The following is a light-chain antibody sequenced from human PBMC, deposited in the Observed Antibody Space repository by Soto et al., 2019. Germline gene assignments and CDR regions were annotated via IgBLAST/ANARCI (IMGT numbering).Light chain of an antibody. CDR2: EVS. J-gene: IGLJ2*01. CDR3: SSYTSSRTVV. CDR1: SSDVGGYNY. V-gene: IGLV2-14*01. Sequence: QSALTQPASVSGSPGQSITISCTGTSSDVGGYNYVSWYQQHPGKAPKLMIYEVSNRPSGVSNRFSGSKSGNTASLTISGLQAEDEADYYCSSYTSSRTVVFGGGTKFTVL.